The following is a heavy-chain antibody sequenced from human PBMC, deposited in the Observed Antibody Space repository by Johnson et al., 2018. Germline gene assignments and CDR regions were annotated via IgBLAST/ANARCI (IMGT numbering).Heavy chain of an antibody. J-gene: IGHJ6*01. CDR2: IYPGDSDT. Sequence: VQLGESGAEVKKPGESLKISCKGSGYSFTSYWIGWVRQMPGKGLEWMGIIYPGDSDTRYSPSFQCQVTIPSDKSISTAYLQWSSLKASETALYYCARSFRPSDLWSGWGYGMDDWGQGTTVTVS. V-gene: IGHV5-51*01. CDR1: GYSFTSYW. D-gene: IGHD3-3*01. CDR3: ARSFRPSDLWSGWGYGMDD.